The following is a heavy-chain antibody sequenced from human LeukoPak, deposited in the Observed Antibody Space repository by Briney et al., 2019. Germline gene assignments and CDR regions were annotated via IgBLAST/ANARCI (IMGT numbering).Heavy chain of an antibody. CDR3: ARGGAADY. Sequence: SETLSLTCTVSGGSIRSSYYYWGWIRQPPGKGLEWIGDINRSGSTDYNPALRSRVFISMDTSKNQFSLQLSSVTAADTAVYYCARGGAADYWGQGTLVTVSS. D-gene: IGHD4/OR15-4a*01. CDR1: GGSIRSSYYY. J-gene: IGHJ4*02. CDR2: INRSGST. V-gene: IGHV4-39*07.